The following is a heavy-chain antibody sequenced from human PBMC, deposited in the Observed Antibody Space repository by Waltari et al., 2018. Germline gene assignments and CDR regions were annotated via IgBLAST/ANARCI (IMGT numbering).Heavy chain of an antibody. CDR3: ARVEISSSWYDGGHWFDP. J-gene: IGHJ5*02. CDR2: IYYSGST. V-gene: IGHV4-59*01. D-gene: IGHD6-13*01. CDR1: GRSISSYY. Sequence: QVQLQESGPGLVKPSETLSLTCTVSGRSISSYYRSWIRQPPGKGLEWIGYIYYSGSTNYNPSLKSRVTISVDTSKNQFSLKLSSVTAADTAVYYCARVEISSSWYDGGHWFDPWGQGTLVTVSS.